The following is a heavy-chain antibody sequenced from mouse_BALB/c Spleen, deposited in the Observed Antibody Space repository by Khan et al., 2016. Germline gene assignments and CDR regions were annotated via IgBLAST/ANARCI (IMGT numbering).Heavy chain of an antibody. D-gene: IGHD1-1*01. CDR2: IYPGDGDT. J-gene: IGHJ4*01. Sequence: QVQLKQSGAELARPGASVKLSCKASGYTFTSYWMQWVKQRPGQGLEWIGAIYPGDGDTRYTPQFKGQATLTADKSSSTAYLQLSSLASADSAIYDGSRGGDYSLYYAMNYWGQGTSVTVSS. V-gene: IGHV1-87*01. CDR3: SRGGDYSLYYAMNY. CDR1: GYTFTSYW.